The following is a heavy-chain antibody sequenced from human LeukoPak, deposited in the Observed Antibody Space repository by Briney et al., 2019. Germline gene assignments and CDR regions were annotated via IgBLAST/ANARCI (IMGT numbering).Heavy chain of an antibody. CDR1: GFTFDDYA. D-gene: IGHD1-26*01. J-gene: IGHJ3*02. CDR2: ISWNSGSI. Sequence: GGFLRLSCAASGFTFDDYAMHWVRQAPGKGLEWVSGISWNSGSIGYADSVKGRFTISRDNAKNSLYLQMNSLRAEDTALYYCAKAFSGSYYENAFDIWGQGTMVTVSS. V-gene: IGHV3-9*01. CDR3: AKAFSGSYYENAFDI.